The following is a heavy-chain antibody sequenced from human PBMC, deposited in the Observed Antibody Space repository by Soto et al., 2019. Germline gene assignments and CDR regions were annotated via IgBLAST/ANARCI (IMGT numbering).Heavy chain of an antibody. CDR2: ISAHNGNT. V-gene: IGHV1-18*01. J-gene: IGHJ4*02. CDR3: ARGRYGDY. Sequence: QVHLVQSGAEVKKPGASVKVSCQASGYAFTTYGITWVRQAPGQGLEWMGWISAHNGNTNYAQKLQGRVTVTRDTSTSTAYMELRSLRSEDTAVYYCARGRYGDYWGQGVLVIVSS. D-gene: IGHD1-1*01. CDR1: GYAFTTYG.